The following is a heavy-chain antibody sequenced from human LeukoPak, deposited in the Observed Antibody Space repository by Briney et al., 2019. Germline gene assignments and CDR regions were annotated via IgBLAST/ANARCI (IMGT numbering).Heavy chain of an antibody. CDR1: GFTFSSYA. CDR3: VVLRSLVVTPTDY. V-gene: IGHV3-23*01. CDR2: ISGSGGST. Sequence: GGSLRLSCAASGFTFSSYAMSWVRQAPGKGLEWVSAISGSGGSTYYADSVKGRFTISGDNSKNTLYLQMNSLRAEDTAVYYCVVLRSLVVTPTDYWGQGTLVTVSS. J-gene: IGHJ4*02. D-gene: IGHD4-23*01.